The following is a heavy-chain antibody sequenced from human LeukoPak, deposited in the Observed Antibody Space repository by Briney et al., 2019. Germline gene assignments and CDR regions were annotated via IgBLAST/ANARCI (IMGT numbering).Heavy chain of an antibody. J-gene: IGHJ4*02. V-gene: IGHV3-74*01. D-gene: IGHD5-24*01. CDR1: ELTFRSYW. Sequence: PGGSLRLSCTASELTFRSYWMHWVRQAPGKGLVWVSRINIDESVTTYADSVKGRFIISRDNAKNTVYLQMNSLRVEDTAVYFCVRRRDGNNKGFDYWGRGTLVTVSS. CDR3: VRRRDGNNKGFDY. CDR2: INIDESVT.